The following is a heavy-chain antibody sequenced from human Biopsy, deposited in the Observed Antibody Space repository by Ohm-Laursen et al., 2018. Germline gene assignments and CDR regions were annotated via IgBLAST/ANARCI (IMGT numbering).Heavy chain of an antibody. D-gene: IGHD3-3*01. Sequence: GTLSLTCTVSGGSFSGAYWCWICQAPGKGMEWIGEINLSGSTKNNPYYESQVTISVETSKNQFSLTLFSVTAADAARYFCARGEYYAYWSGARKLNYFDYWGQGTLVIVSS. CDR1: GGSFSGAY. CDR3: ARGEYYAYWSGARKLNYFDY. CDR2: INLSGST. V-gene: IGHV4-34*01. J-gene: IGHJ4*02.